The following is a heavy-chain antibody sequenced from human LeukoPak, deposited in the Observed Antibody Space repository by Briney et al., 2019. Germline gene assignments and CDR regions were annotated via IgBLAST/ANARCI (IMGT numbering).Heavy chain of an antibody. Sequence: SETLSLTCTVSGGSISSYYRSWIRQPAGKGLEWIGRIYTSGSTNYNPSLKSRVTMSVDTSKNQFSLKLSSVTAADTAVYYGARDAIYDFWSGSFGYWGQGTLVTVSS. V-gene: IGHV4-4*07. J-gene: IGHJ4*02. CDR2: IYTSGST. CDR3: ARDAIYDFWSGSFGY. D-gene: IGHD3-3*01. CDR1: GGSISSYY.